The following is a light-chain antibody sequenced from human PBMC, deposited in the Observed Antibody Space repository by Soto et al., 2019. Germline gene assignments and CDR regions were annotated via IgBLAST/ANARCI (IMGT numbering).Light chain of an antibody. CDR3: QHYVTSLTT. V-gene: IGKV3-20*01. J-gene: IGKJ1*01. CDR2: GAS. CDR1: QSVTSNY. Sequence: EIMLTLSPGTLSLSPKERATLSCGASQSVTSNYLAWYQQKPGQAPRLLIFGASIRVTGIPDRFIGSGSGTDFTLTISRLEPEDFAVYYCQHYVTSLTTFGQGTKVDI.